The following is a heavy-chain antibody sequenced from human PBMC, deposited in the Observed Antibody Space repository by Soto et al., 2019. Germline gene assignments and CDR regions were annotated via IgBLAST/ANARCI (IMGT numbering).Heavy chain of an antibody. V-gene: IGHV1-18*04. CDR3: AREEAAERTYYGLDV. J-gene: IGHJ6*02. D-gene: IGHD6-13*01. CDR2: ISGYNGNT. Sequence: QVQLVQSGPEVRKPGASVKVSCKASGYIFSRYGISWVRQAPGQGLEWMAWISGYNGNTKFGERVQGRVNVTTDTSTSTAYMELRSLRSDDTAVYYCAREEAAERTYYGLDVWGQGTTVIVSS. CDR1: GYIFSRYG.